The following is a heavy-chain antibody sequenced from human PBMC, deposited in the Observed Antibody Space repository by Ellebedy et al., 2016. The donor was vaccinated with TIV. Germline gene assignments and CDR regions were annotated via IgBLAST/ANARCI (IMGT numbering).Heavy chain of an antibody. CDR2: IYYSGSP. Sequence: SETLSLTCTVSGGSISSYYWTWIRQPPGKGLEWIGYIYYSGSPMYNPSLKSRVTISVDTSKKQFSLKLRSMTAADTAVYYCARVTTSSFSSYYYGMDVWGQGTTVTVSS. J-gene: IGHJ6*02. CDR1: GGSISSYY. CDR3: ARVTTSSFSSYYYGMDV. V-gene: IGHV4-59*01. D-gene: IGHD4-17*01.